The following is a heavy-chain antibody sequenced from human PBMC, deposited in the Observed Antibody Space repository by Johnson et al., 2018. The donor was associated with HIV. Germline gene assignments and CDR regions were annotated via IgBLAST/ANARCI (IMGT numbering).Heavy chain of an antibody. Sequence: VQLVESGGGLVQPGGSLKLSCAASGFTLSAYWMNWVRQAPGKGLEWVSYLASSDSPIYHAAPAQGRFTISRDNAKNSLYLQTNTLRAEDTAVYYCARGRGLQFLEWPTGLWSAFDIWGQGTMVTVSS. CDR2: LASSDSPI. CDR3: ARGRGLQFLEWPTGLWSAFDI. CDR1: GFTLSAYW. J-gene: IGHJ3*02. V-gene: IGHV3-48*04. D-gene: IGHD3-3*01.